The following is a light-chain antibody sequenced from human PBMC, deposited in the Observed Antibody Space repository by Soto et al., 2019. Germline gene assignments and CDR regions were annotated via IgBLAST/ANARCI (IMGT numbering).Light chain of an antibody. J-gene: IGKJ1*01. CDR3: QQSRA. V-gene: IGKV3-11*01. Sequence: ITLTQSPDTLSLSPGERATLSCRASQSVSSYLAWHQQKPGQAPRLLIYDASNRATGIPARFSGSGSGTDFTLTISSLEPEDFAVYYCQQSRAFGQGTKVDIK. CDR1: QSVSSY. CDR2: DAS.